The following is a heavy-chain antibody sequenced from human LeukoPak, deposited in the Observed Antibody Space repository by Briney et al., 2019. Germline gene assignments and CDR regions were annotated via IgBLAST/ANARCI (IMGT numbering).Heavy chain of an antibody. CDR3: ASGMRNSFYYYMDV. CDR2: IYTSGST. Sequence: KPSETLSLTCTVSGGSISSYYWSWIRQPAGKGLEWIGRIYTSGSTNYNPSLKSRVTMSVDTSKNQFSLKLSSVTAADTAVYYCASGMRNSFYYYMDVWGKGTTVTVSS. CDR1: GGSISSYY. J-gene: IGHJ6*03. D-gene: IGHD1-26*01. V-gene: IGHV4-4*07.